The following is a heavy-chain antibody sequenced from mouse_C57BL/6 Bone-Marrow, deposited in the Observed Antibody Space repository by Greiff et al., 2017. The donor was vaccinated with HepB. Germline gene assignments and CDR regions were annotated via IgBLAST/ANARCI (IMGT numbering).Heavy chain of an antibody. CDR1: GYTFTSYW. D-gene: IGHD2-2*01. J-gene: IGHJ2*01. Sequence: VQLQQPGAELVKPGASVKLSCKASGYTFTSYWMHWVKQRPGRGLEWIGRIDPNSGGTKYNEKFKSKATLTVDKPYSTAHMQRSSLTSEDSAVYYCAREGSMVPAYYFDYWGQGTTLTVSS. CDR3: AREGSMVPAYYFDY. V-gene: IGHV1-72*01. CDR2: IDPNSGGT.